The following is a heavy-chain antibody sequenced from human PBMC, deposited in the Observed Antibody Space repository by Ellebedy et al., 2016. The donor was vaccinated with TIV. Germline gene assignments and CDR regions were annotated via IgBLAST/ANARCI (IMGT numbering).Heavy chain of an antibody. CDR1: GSSITTHYY. J-gene: IGHJ4*02. Sequence: SETLSLTCSVSGSSITTHYYWGWIRQSPGKGLEWIANKHHTGITSNNPSLESRVTISLDTSKDQFSLRLTSVTVADTAIYFCARVYFGEPHFDHWGQGIRVTVSS. D-gene: IGHD3-10*01. CDR3: ARVYFGEPHFDH. CDR2: KHHTGIT. V-gene: IGHV4-38-2*01.